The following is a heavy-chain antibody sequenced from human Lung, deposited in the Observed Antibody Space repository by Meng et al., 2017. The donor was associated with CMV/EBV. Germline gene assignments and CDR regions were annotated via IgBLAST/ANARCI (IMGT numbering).Heavy chain of an antibody. CDR2: INRDESST. CDR3: ARDKVRYYDFWSGYGGMDV. V-gene: IGHV3-74*01. Sequence: ESXKISXPGSGFTFSSYWMHWVRQAPGKGLVWVSRINRDESSTSYADSVKGRFTISRDNAKNTLYLQMNSLRAMDTAVYYCARDKVRYYDFWSGYGGMDVWGQGTTVTVSS. J-gene: IGHJ6*02. D-gene: IGHD3-3*01. CDR1: GFTFSSYW.